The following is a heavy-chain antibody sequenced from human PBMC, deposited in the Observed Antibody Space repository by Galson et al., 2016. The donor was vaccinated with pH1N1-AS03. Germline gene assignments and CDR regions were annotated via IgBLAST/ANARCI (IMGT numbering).Heavy chain of an antibody. V-gene: IGHV3-15*01. CDR1: GFTFSNAW. Sequence: SLRLSCAASGFTFSNAWMSWVRQAPGKGLEWVGLIKNRENGRTTDYAAPVKGRFTISRDDSKNTLYLQMNSLKTEDTAVYYCTTDDYGDYRGTGAGTKESFDMWGQGTMVTVSS. CDR2: IKNRENGRTT. D-gene: IGHD4-17*01. J-gene: IGHJ3*02. CDR3: TTDDYGDYRGTGAGTKESFDM.